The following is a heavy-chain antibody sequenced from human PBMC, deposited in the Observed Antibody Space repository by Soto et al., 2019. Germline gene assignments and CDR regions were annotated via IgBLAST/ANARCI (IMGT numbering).Heavy chain of an antibody. CDR2: SNHSGST. J-gene: IGHJ6*02. V-gene: IGHV4-34*01. CDR3: ARSGSRAVTRRYRGEV. Sequence: SETLSLTCASCGGSFSCYISCWLRPPPEKGLEWGGESNHSGSTNYTQSLKSRVTITVDTSTNQSSMKLSSVTSADTAVYYCARSGSRAVTRRYRGEVWGEGSTVT. CDR1: GGSFSCYI. D-gene: IGHD4-17*01.